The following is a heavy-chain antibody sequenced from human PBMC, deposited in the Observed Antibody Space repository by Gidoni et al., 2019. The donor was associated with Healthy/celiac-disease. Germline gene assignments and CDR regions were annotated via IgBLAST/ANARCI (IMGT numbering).Heavy chain of an antibody. V-gene: IGHV2-26*01. CDR2: IVSNDEK. Sequence: VTLKESGPVLVKPTETLTLNSTDCGFSLSNARMGVSWIRQPPGKAREWLAHIVSNDEKSYSTSLTSMLTISKDTSKSQVVLTLTTMDPVDTATYYCALSVGATATDAFDIWGQGTMVTVSS. CDR1: GFSLSNARMG. J-gene: IGHJ3*02. D-gene: IGHD1-26*01. CDR3: ALSVGATATDAFDI.